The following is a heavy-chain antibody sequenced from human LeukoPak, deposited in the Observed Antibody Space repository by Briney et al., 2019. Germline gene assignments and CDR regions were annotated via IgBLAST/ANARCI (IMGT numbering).Heavy chain of an antibody. CDR2: ISGSGGST. J-gene: IGHJ4*02. D-gene: IGHD3-10*01. V-gene: IGHV3-23*01. CDR1: GFTFSDYY. CDR3: AKSAFEFSYYFDY. Sequence: PGGSLRLSCAASGFTFSDYYMSWVRQAPGKGLEWVSAISGSGGSTYYADSVKGRFTISRDNSKNTLYLQMNSLRAEDTAVYYCAKSAFEFSYYFDYWGQGTLVTVSS.